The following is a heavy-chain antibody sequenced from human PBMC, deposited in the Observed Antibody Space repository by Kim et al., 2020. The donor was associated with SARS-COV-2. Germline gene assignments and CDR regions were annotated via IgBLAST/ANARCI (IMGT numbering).Heavy chain of an antibody. D-gene: IGHD1-26*01. V-gene: IGHV3-7*01. Sequence: GGSLRLSFAASEITFGDYWMNWVRQAPGKGLEWVANTSPDGTGKHYLDSVKGRFTIPRDNAKNSLYLQMNNLRVDDTALYYCLGSGTYSYWGLGTLVT. CDR1: EITFGDYW. CDR3: LGSGTYSY. J-gene: IGHJ4*02. CDR2: TSPDGTGK.